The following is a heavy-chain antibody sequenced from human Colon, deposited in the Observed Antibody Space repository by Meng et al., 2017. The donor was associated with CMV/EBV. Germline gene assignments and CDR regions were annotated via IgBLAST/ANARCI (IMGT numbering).Heavy chain of an antibody. V-gene: IGHV2-5*02. CDR3: AHRFLRDSSSSLHFDS. CDR2: IYWDDDK. D-gene: IGHD6-6*01. CDR1: GFSLSTNGVT. Sequence: QITFKESGPTLVTPTQTLTLTCTFSGFSLSTNGVTVGWIRQPPGKALEWLALIYWDDDKRYSPSLKSRLTITKDTSKNQVVLTMINMDPVDTATYYCAHRFLRDSSSSLHFDSWGQGTLVTVSS. J-gene: IGHJ4*02.